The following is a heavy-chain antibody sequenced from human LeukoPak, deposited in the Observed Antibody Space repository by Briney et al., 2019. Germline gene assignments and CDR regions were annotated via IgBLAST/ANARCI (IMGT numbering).Heavy chain of an antibody. CDR1: GFTVSSNE. CDR3: KKDLGITIFGVVIYYYYYMDV. D-gene: IGHD3-3*01. V-gene: IGHV3-38-3*01. Sequence: GGSLRLSCAASGFTVSSNEMSWVRQAPGKGLEWVSSISGGSTYYADSRKGRFTISRDNSKNTLHLQMNSLRAEDTAVYYCKKDLGITIFGVVIYYYYYMDVWGKGTTVTVSS. CDR2: ISGGST. J-gene: IGHJ6*03.